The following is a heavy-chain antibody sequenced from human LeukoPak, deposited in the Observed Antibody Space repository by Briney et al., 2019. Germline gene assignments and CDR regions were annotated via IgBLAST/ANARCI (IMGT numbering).Heavy chain of an antibody. J-gene: IGHJ3*02. CDR3: ARPLAYYDFRDAFDI. V-gene: IGHV4-59*05. CDR1: GGSITSYY. Sequence: SETLSLTCTVSGGSITSYYWSWIRQPPGKGLEWIGSIYYSGSTYYNPSLKSRVTISVDTSKNQFSLKLSSVTAADTAVYYCARPLAYYDFRDAFDIWGQGTMVTVSS. D-gene: IGHD3-3*01. CDR2: IYYSGST.